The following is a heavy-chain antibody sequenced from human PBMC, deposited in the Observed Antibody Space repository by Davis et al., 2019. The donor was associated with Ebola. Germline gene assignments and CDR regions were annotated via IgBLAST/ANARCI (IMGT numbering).Heavy chain of an antibody. CDR2: ISYSGST. J-gene: IGHJ3*02. CDR1: GASISSYY. Sequence: MPSETLSLTCTVSGASISSYYWSWIRQPPGKGLEWIGYISYSGSTNHSPSLKSRVTISVDTSKNQFSLKLSSVTAADTAVYYCARDRPTGGAFDIWGQGTMVTVSS. CDR3: ARDRPTGGAFDI. D-gene: IGHD6-6*01. V-gene: IGHV4-59*01.